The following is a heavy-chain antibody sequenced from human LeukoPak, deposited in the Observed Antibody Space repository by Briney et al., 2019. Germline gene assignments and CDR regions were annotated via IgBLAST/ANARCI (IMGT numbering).Heavy chain of an antibody. J-gene: IGHJ5*02. D-gene: IGHD1-26*01. Sequence: SETLFLTCTVSGGFISSSGYYWGWIRQPPGKGLEWIASIYYSGSTYYNPSLKSRVTISVDTSKNQLSLKLSSLTAADTAVYYCARHEYSGSYYGLSWFDPWGQGTLVTVSS. CDR2: IYYSGST. CDR3: ARHEYSGSYYGLSWFDP. CDR1: GGFISSSGYY. V-gene: IGHV4-39*01.